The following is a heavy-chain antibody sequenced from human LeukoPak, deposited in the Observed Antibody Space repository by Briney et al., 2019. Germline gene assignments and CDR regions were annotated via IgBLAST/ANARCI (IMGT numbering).Heavy chain of an antibody. CDR3: ARADGDYYYGMDV. D-gene: IGHD4-17*01. V-gene: IGHV1-69*13. CDR2: IIPIFGTA. CDR1: GGTFSSYA. Sequence: ASVTVSCKASGGTFSSYAISWVRQAPGQGLEWMGGIIPIFGTANYAQKFQGRVTITADESTSTAYMELSSLRSEDTAVYYCARADGDYYYGMDVWGQGTTVTVSS. J-gene: IGHJ6*02.